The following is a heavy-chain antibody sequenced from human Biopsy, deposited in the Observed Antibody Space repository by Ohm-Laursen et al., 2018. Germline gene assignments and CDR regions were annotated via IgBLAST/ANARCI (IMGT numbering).Heavy chain of an antibody. CDR2: MSYDGTQK. D-gene: IGHD3-22*01. J-gene: IGHJ4*02. CDR3: AKDYRDSRGIFGIVVVRPLDY. V-gene: IGHV3-30*18. Sequence: SLRLSCAASGVTLSGYSMNWVRQAPGKGLEWVATMSYDGTQKYYGDSVKGRFTISRDNSKNTLYLQMNSLRAEDTAVYYCAKDYRDSRGIFGIVVVRPLDYWGQGSLVTVSS. CDR1: GVTLSGYS.